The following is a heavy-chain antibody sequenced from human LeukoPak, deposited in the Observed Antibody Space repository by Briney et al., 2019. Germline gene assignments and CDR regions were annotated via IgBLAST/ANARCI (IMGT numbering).Heavy chain of an antibody. CDR3: ARGSIAAAGTWWFDP. D-gene: IGHD6-13*01. CDR1: GGSISTSNYY. CDR2: IFYSGST. V-gene: IGHV4-39*07. J-gene: IGHJ5*02. Sequence: SETLSLTCTVSGGSISTSNYYWGWIRQPPGKGLEWIGNIFYSGSTYYSPSLRSRVTISLDTSRNQFSLKLSSVTAADTAVYYCARGSIAAAGTWWFDPWGQGTLVTVSS.